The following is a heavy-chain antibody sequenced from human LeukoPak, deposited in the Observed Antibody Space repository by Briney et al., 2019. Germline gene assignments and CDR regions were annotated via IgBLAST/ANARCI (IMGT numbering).Heavy chain of an antibody. CDR2: TNPNSGGT. J-gene: IGHJ6*02. CDR1: GYTFTGYY. Sequence: ASVKVSCKASGYTFTGYYMHWVRQAPGQGLEWMGWTNPNSGGTNYAQKFQGRVTMTRDTSISTAYMELSRLRSDDTAVYYCARFGYSSGWYYYYYGMDVWGQGTTVTVSS. V-gene: IGHV1-2*02. D-gene: IGHD6-19*01. CDR3: ARFGYSSGWYYYYYGMDV.